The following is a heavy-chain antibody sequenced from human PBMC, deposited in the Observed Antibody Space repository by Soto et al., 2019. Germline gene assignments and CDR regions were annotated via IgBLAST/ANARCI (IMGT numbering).Heavy chain of an antibody. D-gene: IGHD1-26*01. Sequence: QVQLVQSGAEVKKPGSSVKVSCKASGGTFSSYSINRVRQAPGQGLEWMGEIIPIFGTANYAQKFQGRVTITADESTSTAYMALSSLRSEDTAVYYCARDGGRHSGGIAYWGQGTLVTVSS. CDR3: ARDGGRHSGGIAY. J-gene: IGHJ4*02. CDR1: GGTFSSYS. CDR2: IIPIFGTA. V-gene: IGHV1-69*01.